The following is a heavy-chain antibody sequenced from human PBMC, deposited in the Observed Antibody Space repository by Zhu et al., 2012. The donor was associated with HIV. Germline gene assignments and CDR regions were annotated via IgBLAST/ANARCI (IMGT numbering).Heavy chain of an antibody. CDR1: GGSTSSHY. CDR2: VYYTGTT. J-gene: IGHJ4*02. CDR3: ARLRDTSGYYYPFDY. V-gene: IGHV4-59*11. D-gene: IGHD3-22*01. Sequence: QVQLQESGPGLVKPSETLSLTCSDSGGSTSSHYWSWIRQPPGKGLEWIGYVYYTGTTNCNPSLKSRVTISLDTSKNQFSLKLTSVTAADTAVYYCARLRDTSGYYYPFDYWGQGTLVTVSS.